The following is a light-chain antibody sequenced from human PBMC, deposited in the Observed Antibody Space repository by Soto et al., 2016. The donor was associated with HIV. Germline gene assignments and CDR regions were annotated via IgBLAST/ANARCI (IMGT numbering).Light chain of an antibody. CDR3: QSTGGSGPYV. Sequence: SYELTQSPSVSVPPGQTARITCYGEVLTRQFVYWFHQRPGQAPTLVIYKDTKRPSGSPERLSASKSGTTATLTISGVQAEDEGDYYCQSTGGSGPYVFGSGTSLTVL. V-gene: IGLV3-25*03. CDR1: VLTRQF. J-gene: IGLJ1*01. CDR2: KDT.